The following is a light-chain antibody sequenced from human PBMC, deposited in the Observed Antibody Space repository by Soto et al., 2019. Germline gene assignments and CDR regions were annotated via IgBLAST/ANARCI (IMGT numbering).Light chain of an antibody. CDR2: EVS. CDR3: SSRTTNTPYV. CDR1: SSDIGAYNS. J-gene: IGLJ1*01. Sequence: QSALTQPASVSGSPGQSITISCTGTSSDIGAYNSVSWYQQHPGKAPKLMIYEVSNRPSGVSNRFSASKSGNTASLTISGLQAEDEADYYCSSRTTNTPYVFGTGTKLTVL. V-gene: IGLV2-14*01.